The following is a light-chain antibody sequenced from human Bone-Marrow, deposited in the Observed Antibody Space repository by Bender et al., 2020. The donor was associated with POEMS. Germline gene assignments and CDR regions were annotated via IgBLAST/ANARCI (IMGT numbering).Light chain of an antibody. Sequence: QSALTQPASVSGSPGQSITISCTGTSNDVGLYNYVSWYQQHPGKAPKLMIYDVSKRPSGVPDRFSGSKSGNTASLTISGLQAEDEADYYCCSYAGSYTWVFGGGTKLTVL. CDR3: CSYAGSYTWV. V-gene: IGLV2-11*02. CDR1: SNDVGLYNY. J-gene: IGLJ3*02. CDR2: DVS.